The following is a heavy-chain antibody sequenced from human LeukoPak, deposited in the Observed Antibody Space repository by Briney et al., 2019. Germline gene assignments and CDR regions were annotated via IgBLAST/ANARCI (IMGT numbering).Heavy chain of an antibody. V-gene: IGHV4-39*07. Sequence: PSETLSLTCTVSGGSISSSSYYWGWIRQPPGKGLEWIGSIYYSGSTYHNPSLKSRVTISVDTSKNQFSLKLSSVTAADTAVYYCARDSGWTPGWFDYWGQGTLVTVSS. CDR3: ARDSGWTPGWFDY. D-gene: IGHD6-19*01. J-gene: IGHJ4*02. CDR2: IYYSGST. CDR1: GGSISSSSYY.